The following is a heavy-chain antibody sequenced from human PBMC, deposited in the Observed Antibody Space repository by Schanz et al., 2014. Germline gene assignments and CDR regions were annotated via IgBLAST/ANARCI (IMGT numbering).Heavy chain of an antibody. CDR2: ISPNSGDT. V-gene: IGHV1-2*02. D-gene: IGHD3-3*02. CDR1: GGTFTSYA. CDR3: ARENKDYDSILNKFFHYGLDL. Sequence: QVQLVQSGAEVRKPGSSVRVSCTASGGTFTSYAFSWVRQAPGQGLEWMGRISPNSGDTHSAQKFQGRVTMTWDRSISTANMELSRLRSDDTAVYYCARENKDYDSILNKFFHYGLDLWGQGTTVTVSS. J-gene: IGHJ6*02.